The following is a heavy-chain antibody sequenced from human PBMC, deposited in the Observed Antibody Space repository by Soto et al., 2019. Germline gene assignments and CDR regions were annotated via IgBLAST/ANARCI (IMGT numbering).Heavy chain of an antibody. V-gene: IGHV1-69*01. Sequence: QVQLVQSGAEVKKPGSSVNVSCKASGGTFSSYAISWVRQAPGQGLEWMGGIIPIFGTANYAQKFQGRFTITADESTSTAYMELSRLRSEDTGVYYCARVKSAMYDFWSGYHMNQRGWFDPWGQGTLVTVSS. CDR2: IIPIFGTA. CDR3: ARVKSAMYDFWSGYHMNQRGWFDP. D-gene: IGHD3-3*01. CDR1: GGTFSSYA. J-gene: IGHJ5*02.